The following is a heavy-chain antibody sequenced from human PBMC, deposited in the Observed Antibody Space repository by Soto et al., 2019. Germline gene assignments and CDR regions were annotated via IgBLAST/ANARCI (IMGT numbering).Heavy chain of an antibody. V-gene: IGHV3-11*06. D-gene: IGHD6-6*01. CDR3: ARDKDEYSSSSGDDY. Sequence: GGSLRLSCAASGFTFSDYYMSWIRQAPGKGLEWVSYISSSSSYTNYADSVKGRFTISRDNAKNSLYLQMNSLRAEDTAVYYCARDKDEYSSSSGDDYWGQGTLVTVSS. CDR2: ISSSSSYT. J-gene: IGHJ4*02. CDR1: GFTFSDYY.